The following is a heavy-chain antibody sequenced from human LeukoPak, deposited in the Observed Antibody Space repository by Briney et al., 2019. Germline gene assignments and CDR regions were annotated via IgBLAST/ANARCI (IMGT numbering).Heavy chain of an antibody. D-gene: IGHD3-10*02. Sequence: PGGSLRLSCAASGFTFSSYSMNWVRQAPGKGLEWVGRIKSKTDGGTTDYAAPVKGRFTISRDDSKNTVYLQMNSLKTEDTAVYYCTTVYRPAMFGELGFDYWGQGTLVTVSS. V-gene: IGHV3-15*01. CDR2: IKSKTDGGTT. CDR3: TTVYRPAMFGELGFDY. CDR1: GFTFSSYS. J-gene: IGHJ4*02.